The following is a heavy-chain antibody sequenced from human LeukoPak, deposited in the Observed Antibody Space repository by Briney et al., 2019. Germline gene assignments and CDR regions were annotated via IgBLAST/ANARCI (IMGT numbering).Heavy chain of an antibody. Sequence: PGGSLRLSCVASGFGFSSYSMNWVRQAPGKGLEWVSYISSGSNTIDYADSVKGRFTISRDNAKSSLYPQMNSLRAEDTAVYYCARDLSAPPHLVTYYYYMDVWGKGATVTVSS. CDR3: ARDLSAPPHLVTYYYYMDV. CDR1: GFGFSSYS. D-gene: IGHD6-13*01. J-gene: IGHJ6*03. CDR2: ISSGSNTI. V-gene: IGHV3-48*01.